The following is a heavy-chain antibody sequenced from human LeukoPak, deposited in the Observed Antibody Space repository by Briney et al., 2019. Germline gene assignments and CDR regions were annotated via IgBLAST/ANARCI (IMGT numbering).Heavy chain of an antibody. CDR3: ATLSYFYGMDV. V-gene: IGHV3-7*01. J-gene: IGHJ6*02. CDR1: GFTFSSYW. CDR2: IKQDGSEK. D-gene: IGHD3-9*01. Sequence: GGSLRLSCVASGFTFSSYWMSWVHQAPGKGLDWVANIKQDGSEKHYVDSVKGRFTISRDNAKNSLYLQMNSLRAEDTAVYYCATLSYFYGMDVWGQGTTVTVSS.